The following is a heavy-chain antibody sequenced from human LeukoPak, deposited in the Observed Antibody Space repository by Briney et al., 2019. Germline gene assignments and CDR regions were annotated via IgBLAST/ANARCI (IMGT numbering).Heavy chain of an antibody. V-gene: IGHV3-30-3*01. Sequence: GGSLRLSCAASGFTFSSYAMHWVRQAPGKGLEWVAVISYDGSNKYYADSVKGRFTISRDNSKNTLYLQKNSLRAEDTAVYYCARDRINYDILTGYWYFDLWGRGTLVTVSS. D-gene: IGHD3-9*01. J-gene: IGHJ2*01. CDR1: GFTFSSYA. CDR2: ISYDGSNK. CDR3: ARDRINYDILTGYWYFDL.